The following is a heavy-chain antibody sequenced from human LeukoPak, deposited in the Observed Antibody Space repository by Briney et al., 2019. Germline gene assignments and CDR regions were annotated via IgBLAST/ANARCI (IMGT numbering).Heavy chain of an antibody. CDR1: GGTFSSYA. V-gene: IGHV1-69*06. CDR2: IIPIFGTA. CDR3: AREGDSSGWYFVDYYYYMDV. D-gene: IGHD6-19*01. J-gene: IGHJ6*03. Sequence: SVKVSCKASGGTFSSYAISWVRQAPGQGLEWMGGIIPIFGTANYAQKFQGRVTITADKSTSTAYMELSSLRSEDTAVYYCAREGDSSGWYFVDYYYYMDVWGKGTTVTVSS.